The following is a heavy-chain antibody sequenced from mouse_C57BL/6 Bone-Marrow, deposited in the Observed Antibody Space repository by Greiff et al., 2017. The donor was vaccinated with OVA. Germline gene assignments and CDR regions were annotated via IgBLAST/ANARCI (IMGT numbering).Heavy chain of an antibody. CDR2: IYPGSGST. Sequence: QVHVKQPGAELVKPGASVKMSCKASGYTFTSYWITWVKQRPGQGLEWIGDIYPGSGSTNYNEKFKSKATLTVDTSSSTAYMQLSSLTSEDSAVYYCARHSRWLLGPVDYWGQGTTLTVSS. D-gene: IGHD2-3*01. CDR1: GYTFTSYW. CDR3: ARHSRWLLGPVDY. V-gene: IGHV1-55*01. J-gene: IGHJ2*01.